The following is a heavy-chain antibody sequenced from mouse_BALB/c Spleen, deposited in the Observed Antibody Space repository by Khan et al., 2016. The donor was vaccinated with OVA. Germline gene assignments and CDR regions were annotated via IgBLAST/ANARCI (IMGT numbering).Heavy chain of an antibody. Sequence: EVQLQQSGPELMKPGASVKISCKASGYSFTSYYIHWMMQSHGRSLEWIGYIDPFSGASTYNQKFKGKATLTVDKSSSTAYIHLRNLTSEDSAVYSFTMYGYVAWFTYWGQGTLVTVSA. CDR2: IDPFSGAS. CDR1: GYSFTSYY. D-gene: IGHD2-2*01. CDR3: TMYGYVAWFTY. V-gene: IGHV1-31*01. J-gene: IGHJ3*01.